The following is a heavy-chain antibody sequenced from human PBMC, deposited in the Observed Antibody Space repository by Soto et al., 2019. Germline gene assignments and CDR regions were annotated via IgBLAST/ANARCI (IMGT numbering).Heavy chain of an antibody. D-gene: IGHD4-17*01. Sequence: QVQLVQSGAEVKKPGASVKVSCKASGYTFTSYGISWVRQAPGQGLEWMGWISAYNGNTNYAQKLQGRVTMTTDTSTSKAYMELRSLRSDDTAVYYCAREASDYAKYYYGMDVWGQGTTVTVSS. CDR2: ISAYNGNT. CDR3: AREASDYAKYYYGMDV. V-gene: IGHV1-18*01. J-gene: IGHJ6*02. CDR1: GYTFTSYG.